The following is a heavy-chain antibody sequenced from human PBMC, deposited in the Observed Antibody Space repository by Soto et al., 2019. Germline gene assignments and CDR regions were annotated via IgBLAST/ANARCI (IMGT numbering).Heavy chain of an antibody. V-gene: IGHV3-64*01. D-gene: IGHD6-6*01. CDR2: ISSNGVGT. J-gene: IGHJ6*03. CDR3: ARRARPDFYYMDV. CDR1: GFTLSGYA. Sequence: PGGSLGLSCAASGFTLSGYAMDWVRQAPGEGLEYVSGISSNGVGTYYANSVQGRFTISRDNSKNTVYLQMGSLRPEDMAVYYCARRARPDFYYMDVWGKGTTVTVSS.